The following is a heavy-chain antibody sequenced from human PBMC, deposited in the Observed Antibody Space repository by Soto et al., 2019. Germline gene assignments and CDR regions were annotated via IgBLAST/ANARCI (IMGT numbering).Heavy chain of an antibody. V-gene: IGHV4-34*01. CDR2: INHSGST. CDR3: ARGPGSSWCRGYCYYGMDV. D-gene: IGHD6-13*01. Sequence: PSETLSLTXAVYGGSFSGYYWSWIRQPPGKGLEWIGEINHSGSTNYNPSLKSRVTISVDTSKNQFSLKLSSVTAADTAVYYCARGPGSSWCRGYCYYGMDVWGQGTTVTVSS. J-gene: IGHJ6*02. CDR1: GGSFSGYY.